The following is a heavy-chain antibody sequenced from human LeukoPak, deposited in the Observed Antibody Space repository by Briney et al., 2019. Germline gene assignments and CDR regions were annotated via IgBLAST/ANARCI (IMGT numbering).Heavy chain of an antibody. CDR2: ISHSGRT. J-gene: IGHJ4*02. Sequence: SETLSLTCPVSGVSFSGYYWSWIRLPPGKGPEWIGEISHSGRTSYNPSLKGRVTISLDTSMNHFSLNLRFVTAADTAVYYCTRTSPGIPLDFWGQGTLVTVSS. CDR1: GVSFSGYY. D-gene: IGHD1-26*01. CDR3: TRTSPGIPLDF. V-gene: IGHV4-34*01.